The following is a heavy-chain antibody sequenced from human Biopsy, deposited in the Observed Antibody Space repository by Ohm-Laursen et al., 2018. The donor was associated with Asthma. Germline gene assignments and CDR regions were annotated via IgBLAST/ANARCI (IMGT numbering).Heavy chain of an antibody. CDR3: ARTFHFWSPYHAEHYQL. CDR1: GFGFSNYG. D-gene: IGHD3-3*02. Sequence: GSLRLSCAASGFGFSNYGMHWVRQAPGKGLEWVANIKHDGTEKNHVDSLKGRFTISRDNAKNSLYLQMNSLRAEDTAVYYCARTFHFWSPYHAEHYQLWGQGTLVTVPS. CDR2: IKHDGTEK. V-gene: IGHV3-7*01. J-gene: IGHJ1*01.